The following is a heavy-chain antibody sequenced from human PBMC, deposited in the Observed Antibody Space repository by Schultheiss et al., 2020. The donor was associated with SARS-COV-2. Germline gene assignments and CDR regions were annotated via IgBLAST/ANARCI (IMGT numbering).Heavy chain of an antibody. CDR1: GGSISSSSYY. D-gene: IGHD3-9*01. CDR3: ARSRYFDWLLFRLGWFDP. J-gene: IGHJ5*02. V-gene: IGHV4-39*01. CDR2: FSYTGST. Sequence: SQTLSLTCTVSGGSISSSSYYWGWIRQPPGKGLEWIGSFSYTGSTYYNTSLKSRVSISVDTSENQFSLKLSPVTAADTAVYYCARSRYFDWLLFRLGWFDPWGQGTLVTVSS.